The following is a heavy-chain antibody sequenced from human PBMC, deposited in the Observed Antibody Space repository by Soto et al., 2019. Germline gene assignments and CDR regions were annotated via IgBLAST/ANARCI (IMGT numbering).Heavy chain of an antibody. CDR3: ARDLAAGDH. V-gene: IGHV1-46*01. CDR2: INPASGST. Sequence: QVQLVQSGAEVKKPGASVKLSCRTSGYTFTHYYIHWVRQAPGQGLEWLAIINPASGSTNYAQDFLGRVTLTIATSTTTVYMELSGLSAEDTAIIYCARDLAAGDHWGQGTLVTVSS. CDR1: GYTFTHYY. J-gene: IGHJ4*02. D-gene: IGHD6-25*01.